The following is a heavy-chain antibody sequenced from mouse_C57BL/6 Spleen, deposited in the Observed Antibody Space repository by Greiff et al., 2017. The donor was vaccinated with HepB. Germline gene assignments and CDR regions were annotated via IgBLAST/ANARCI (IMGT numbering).Heavy chain of an antibody. CDR2: IDPNSGGT. Sequence: QVQLRQPGAELVKPGASVKLSCKASGYTFTSYWMHWVKQRPGRGLEWIGRIDPNSGGTKYNEKFKSKATLTVDKPSSTAYMQLSSLTSEDSAVYYCASSYGDDVYYYAMDYWGQGTSVTVSS. D-gene: IGHD2-2*01. J-gene: IGHJ4*01. CDR3: ASSYGDDVYYYAMDY. V-gene: IGHV1-72*01. CDR1: GYTFTSYW.